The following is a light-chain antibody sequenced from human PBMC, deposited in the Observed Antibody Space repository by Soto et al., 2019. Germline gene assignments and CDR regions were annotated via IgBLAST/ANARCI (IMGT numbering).Light chain of an antibody. J-gene: IGKJ1*01. V-gene: IGKV2-28*01. Sequence: DIVMTQSPLSLPVTPGEPASISCRSSQSLLHSNGYNYLDWYLQKPGQSPQLLIYLGSNRASGVPDRFSGSGSGKDYTLTIASLKPEDFATYYCQQLKGYPWTLGQGTKVDIK. CDR3: QQLKGYPWT. CDR2: LGS. CDR1: QSLLHSNGYNY.